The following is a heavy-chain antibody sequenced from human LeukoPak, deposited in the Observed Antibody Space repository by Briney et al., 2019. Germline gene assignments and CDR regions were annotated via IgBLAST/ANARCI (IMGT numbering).Heavy chain of an antibody. D-gene: IGHD5-12*01. CDR1: GFTFSSYA. Sequence: PGGSLRLSCAASGFTFSSYAMNWVRQAPGKGLEWVSAISRSGGSTYYADSVKGRFTISRDNSKNTLYLQMNSLRAEDTAVYYCAKGTLDIVATGWHFDLWGRGTLVTVSS. CDR3: AKGTLDIVATGWHFDL. CDR2: ISRSGGST. J-gene: IGHJ2*01. V-gene: IGHV3-23*01.